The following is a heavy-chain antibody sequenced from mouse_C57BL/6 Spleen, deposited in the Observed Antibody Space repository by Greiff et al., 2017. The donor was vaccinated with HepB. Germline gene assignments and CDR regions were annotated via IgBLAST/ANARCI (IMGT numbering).Heavy chain of an antibody. CDR3: ARGIYDGLLRGWFAY. CDR2: IDPSDSYT. V-gene: IGHV1-69*01. D-gene: IGHD2-3*01. CDR1: GYTFTSYW. Sequence: QVQLQQPGAELVMPGASVKLSCKASGYTFTSYWMHWVKQRPGQGLEWIGEIDPSDSYTNYNQKFKGKSTLTVDKSSSTAYMQLSSLTSEDSAVYYCARGIYDGLLRGWFAYWGQGTLVTVSA. J-gene: IGHJ3*01.